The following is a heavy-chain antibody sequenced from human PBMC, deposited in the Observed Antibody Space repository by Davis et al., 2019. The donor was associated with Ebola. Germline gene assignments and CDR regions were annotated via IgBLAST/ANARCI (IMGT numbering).Heavy chain of an antibody. CDR2: ISWNSGSI. D-gene: IGHD4-11*01. CDR3: AKDISNYELFDS. V-gene: IGHV3-9*01. Sequence: SLKISCAASGFTFDEYAMHWVRQAPGKDLEWVSGISWNSGSIGYADSVKGRFTISRDNAKNSLYLQMNSLRAEDTALYYCAKDISNYELFDSWGQGTLVTVSS. CDR1: GFTFDEYA. J-gene: IGHJ4*02.